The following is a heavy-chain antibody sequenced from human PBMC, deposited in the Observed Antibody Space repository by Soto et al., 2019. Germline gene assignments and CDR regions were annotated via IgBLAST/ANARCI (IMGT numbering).Heavy chain of an antibody. CDR1: GLTFNIYW. V-gene: IGHV3-74*01. CDR2: IDNDGSAT. Sequence: EGQLVESGGGLVQPGGSLRLYCVASGLTFNIYWMHWVRQAPGKGLEWVSRIDNDGSATTYAYSANVRFTISRDNAKNTLFLQMNTLKVDETTVYYCARDKFKSYWGQGTLVTASS. J-gene: IGHJ4*02. CDR3: ARDKFKSY.